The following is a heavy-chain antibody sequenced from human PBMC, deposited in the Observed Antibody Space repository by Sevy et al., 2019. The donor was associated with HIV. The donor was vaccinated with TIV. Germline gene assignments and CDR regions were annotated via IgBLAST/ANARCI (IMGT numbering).Heavy chain of an antibody. V-gene: IGHV1-69*13. CDR3: ARDLGHGPEVYHYYGMDV. CDR1: GGTFSFYA. Sequence: ASVKVSCKASGGTFSFYAISWVRQAPGQGLEWMGGIIPVLGTPNYAQKFQGRVTITADESTSTAYMELSSLRSEDTAVYFCARDLGHGPEVYHYYGMDVRGQGTTVTVSS. J-gene: IGHJ6*02. CDR2: IIPVLGTP.